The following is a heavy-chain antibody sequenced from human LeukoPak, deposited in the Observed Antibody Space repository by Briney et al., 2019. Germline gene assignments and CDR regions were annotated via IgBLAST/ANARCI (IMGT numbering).Heavy chain of an antibody. CDR2: FDPEDGET. Sequence: GASVTVSCKVSGYTLTELSMHWVRQAPGKGLEWMGGFDPEDGETIYAQKFQGRVTMTEDTSTDTAYMELSSLRSEDTAVYYCATDLYSGSYYGHYYYGMDVWGQGTTVTVSS. CDR1: GYTLTELS. J-gene: IGHJ6*02. CDR3: ATDLYSGSYYGHYYYGMDV. D-gene: IGHD1-26*01. V-gene: IGHV1-24*01.